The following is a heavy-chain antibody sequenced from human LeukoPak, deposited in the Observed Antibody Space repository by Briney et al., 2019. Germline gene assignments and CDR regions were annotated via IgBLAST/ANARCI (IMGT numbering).Heavy chain of an antibody. J-gene: IGHJ4*02. Sequence: ASVKVSCKASGGTFSSYAISWVRQAPGQGLEWMGRIIPIFGTANYAQKFQGGVTITTDESTSTAYMELSSLRSEDTAVYYCASSVRLDGSTGYWGQGTLVTVSS. V-gene: IGHV1-69*05. CDR3: ASSVRLDGSTGY. CDR2: IIPIFGTA. D-gene: IGHD5/OR15-5a*01. CDR1: GGTFSSYA.